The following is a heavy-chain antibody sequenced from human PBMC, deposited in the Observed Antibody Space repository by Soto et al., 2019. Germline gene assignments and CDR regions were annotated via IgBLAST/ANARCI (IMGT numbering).Heavy chain of an antibody. D-gene: IGHD2-8*01. CDR1: GVSISSGDYY. V-gene: IGHV4-30-4*01. CDR3: ARYTNFSHYYLGVDV. Sequence: QVQLQESGPGLVKPSQSVSLTCTVSGVSISSGDYYWSWIRQPPGKGLEWIGYIYYSGNTTYAPSLGSRLTISIDTSRNQFSLHLMSVTAADTAIYYCARYTNFSHYYLGVDVWGQGTTVTVSS. J-gene: IGHJ6*02. CDR2: IYYSGNT.